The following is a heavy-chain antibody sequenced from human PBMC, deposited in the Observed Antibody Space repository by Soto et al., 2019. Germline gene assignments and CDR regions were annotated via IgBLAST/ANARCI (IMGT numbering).Heavy chain of an antibody. CDR1: GYTFTSYG. CDR3: ARDRKNAHGYIAVPTWYY. J-gene: IGHJ4*02. CDR2: ISAYNGNT. V-gene: IGHV1-18*01. D-gene: IGHD6-19*01. Sequence: QVQLVQSGAEVKKPGASVKVSCKASGYTFTSYGISWVRQAPGQGLEWMGWISAYNGNTNYAQKLQGRVTMTTDTSTSIAYMELRSLRSDDTAVYYCARDRKNAHGYIAVPTWYYWGQGTLVTVSS.